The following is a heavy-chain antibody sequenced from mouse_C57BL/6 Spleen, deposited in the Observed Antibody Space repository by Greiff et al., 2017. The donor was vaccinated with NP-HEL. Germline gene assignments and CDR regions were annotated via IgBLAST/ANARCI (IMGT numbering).Heavy chain of an antibody. CDR1: GFTFSDYG. J-gene: IGHJ1*03. V-gene: IGHV5-17*01. CDR2: ISSGSSTI. D-gene: IGHD1-1*01. CDR3: ARAGSSPYWYFDV. Sequence: EVMLVESGGGLVKPGGSLKLSCAASGFTFSDYGMHWVRQAPEKGLEWVAYISSGSSTIYYADTVKGRFTISRDNAKNTLFLQMTSLRSEDTAMYYCARAGSSPYWYFDVWGTGTTVTVSS.